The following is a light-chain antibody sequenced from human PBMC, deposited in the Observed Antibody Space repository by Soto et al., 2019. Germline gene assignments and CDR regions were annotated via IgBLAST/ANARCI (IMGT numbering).Light chain of an antibody. CDR1: QSVTSNC. CDR3: QQYGSSPT. V-gene: IGKV3-20*01. Sequence: EIVLTQSPGTLSLSPGEGGTLSCRASQSVTSNCIAWYQQKPGQAPRLLILGASSRATGIPDRFSGSGSGTDFTLTISRLDPEDFVVYYCQQYGSSPTFGPGTKVDIK. CDR2: GAS. J-gene: IGKJ3*01.